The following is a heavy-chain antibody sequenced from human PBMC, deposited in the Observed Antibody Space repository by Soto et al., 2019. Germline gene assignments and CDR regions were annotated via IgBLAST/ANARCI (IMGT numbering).Heavy chain of an antibody. D-gene: IGHD1-1*01. J-gene: IGHJ4*02. V-gene: IGHV3-74*01. CDR1: GFTFSSYW. Sequence: EVQLVESGGGLVQPGGSLRLSCAAFGFTFSSYWMHWVRQAPGKGLAWVSHINLDGSSTYYADSVKGRITISRDNAKNTLYLQMSSLRAEDTAVYYCARGWNSDYWGQGTLVTVSS. CDR3: ARGWNSDY. CDR2: INLDGSST.